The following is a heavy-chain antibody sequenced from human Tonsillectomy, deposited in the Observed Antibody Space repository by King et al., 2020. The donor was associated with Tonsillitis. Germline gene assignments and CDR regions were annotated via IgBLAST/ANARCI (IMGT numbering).Heavy chain of an antibody. Sequence: VQLVQSGAEVKKPGASVKVSCKASGYTFTSYYMHWVRQVPGQGLEWMGIINPSGGSTSYAQKFQGRVTMTRDTSTSTVYMELSSLRSEDTAVYYCARDRHGEPGSRGDMDVWGQGTTVTVSS. CDR2: INPSGGST. CDR1: GYTFTSYY. V-gene: IGHV1-46*03. J-gene: IGHJ6*02. CDR3: ARDRHGEPGSRGDMDV. D-gene: IGHD1-26*01.